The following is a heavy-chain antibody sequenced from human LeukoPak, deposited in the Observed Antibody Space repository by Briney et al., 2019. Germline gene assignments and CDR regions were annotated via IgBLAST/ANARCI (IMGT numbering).Heavy chain of an antibody. V-gene: IGHV1-18*01. Sequence: GASVKVSCKASGYTFTSYGISWVRQAPGQGLEWMGWISAYNGNTNYAQKLQGRVTMTTDTSTSTAYMELRSLRSDDTAVYYCARGTYMVRGVSPFDYWGQGTLVTVSS. J-gene: IGHJ4*02. D-gene: IGHD3-10*01. CDR1: GYTFTSYG. CDR2: ISAYNGNT. CDR3: ARGTYMVRGVSPFDY.